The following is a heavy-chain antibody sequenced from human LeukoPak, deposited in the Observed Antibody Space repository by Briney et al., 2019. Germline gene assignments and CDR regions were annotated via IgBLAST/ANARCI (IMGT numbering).Heavy chain of an antibody. D-gene: IGHD2-2*01. V-gene: IGHV4-34*01. CDR3: ARGLGSTSQSYYFDY. J-gene: IGHJ4*02. Sequence: SETLSLTCAVYGGSFSGYYWSWIRQPPGKGLEWIGEINHSGSTNYNPSLKSRATISVDTSKNQFSLKLSSVTAADTAVYYCARGLGSTSQSYYFDYWGQGTLVTVSS. CDR1: GGSFSGYY. CDR2: INHSGST.